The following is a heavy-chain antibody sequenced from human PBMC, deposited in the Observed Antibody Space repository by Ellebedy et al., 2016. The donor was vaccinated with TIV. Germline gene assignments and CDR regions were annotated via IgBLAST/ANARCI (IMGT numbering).Heavy chain of an antibody. CDR2: INHSGST. V-gene: IGHV4-34*01. CDR3: ASRASGSIDY. CDR1: GGSFSGYF. D-gene: IGHD3-3*01. J-gene: IGHJ4*02. Sequence: GSLRLXXAVYGGSFSGYFWSWIRQPPGKGLEWIGEINHSGSTNYKPSLKSRVTISIVTSRNQFSLKLNSVTAADTAVYFCASRASGSIDYWGQGTLVTVSS.